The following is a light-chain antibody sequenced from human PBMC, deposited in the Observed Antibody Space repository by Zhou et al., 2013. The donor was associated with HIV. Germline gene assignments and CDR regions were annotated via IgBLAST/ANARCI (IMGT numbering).Light chain of an antibody. CDR1: QIITNNQ. CDR3: QQYGSSPLT. Sequence: EIVLTQSPGTLSLSPGERATLSCRASQIITNNQLAWYQQKPGLAPRLLMYDASSRATGIPDRFSGSGSGTDFTLTISRLEPEDFAVYYCQQYGSSPLTFGGGTKVEIK. J-gene: IGKJ4*01. V-gene: IGKV3D-20*01. CDR2: DAS.